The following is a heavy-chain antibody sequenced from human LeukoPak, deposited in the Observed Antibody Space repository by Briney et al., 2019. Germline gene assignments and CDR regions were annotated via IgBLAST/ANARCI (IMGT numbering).Heavy chain of an antibody. D-gene: IGHD3-10*01. CDR2: ISYDGSNK. CDR3: AKDWYYGSGSYGMGV. V-gene: IGHV3-30*18. Sequence: GGSLRLSCAASGFTFSSYGMHWVRQAPGKGLEWVAVISYDGSNKYYADSVKGRFTISRDNSKNTLYLQMNSLRAEDTAVYYCAKDWYYGSGSYGMGVWGQGTTVTVSS. J-gene: IGHJ6*02. CDR1: GFTFSSYG.